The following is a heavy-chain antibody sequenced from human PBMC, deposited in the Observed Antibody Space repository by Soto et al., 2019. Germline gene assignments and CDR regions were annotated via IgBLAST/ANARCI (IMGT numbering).Heavy chain of an antibody. CDR2: IYYSGGT. CDR3: ARVLSFAWFDP. Sequence: QVQLQESGPGLVKPSETLSLTCTVSGGSISSYYWSWIRQPPGKGLEWIGYIYYSGGTNYNPSLKCRVTISVDTSKNQFSLKLSSVTAADTAVYYCARVLSFAWFDPWGQGTLVTVSS. V-gene: IGHV4-59*01. D-gene: IGHD3-9*01. CDR1: GGSISSYY. J-gene: IGHJ5*02.